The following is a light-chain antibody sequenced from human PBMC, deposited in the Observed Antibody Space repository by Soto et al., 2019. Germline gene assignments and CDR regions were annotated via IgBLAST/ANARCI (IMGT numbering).Light chain of an antibody. CDR2: EDN. J-gene: IGLJ2*01. V-gene: IGLV6-57*02. CDR3: QSYDISNQAVV. CDR1: SGSIASNY. Sequence: NFMLTQPHSVSESPGKTVTISCTGSSGSIASNYVQWYQQRPGSAPTTVICEDNQRPPGVPDRFSGSIDSSSNSASLTISGRKTEDEADYYCQSYDISNQAVVFGGGTKLTVL.